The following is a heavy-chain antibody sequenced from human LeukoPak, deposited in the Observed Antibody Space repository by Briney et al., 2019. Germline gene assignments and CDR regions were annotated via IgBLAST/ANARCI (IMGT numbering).Heavy chain of an antibody. CDR2: IYYSGST. Sequence: NTSETLSLTCTVSGGSISSYYWSWIRQPPGKGLEWIGYIYYSGSTNYNPSLKSRVTISVDTFKNQFSLKLSSVTAADTAVYYCARGPGIAAAGWFDPWGQGTLVTVSS. D-gene: IGHD6-13*01. V-gene: IGHV4-59*01. CDR1: GGSISSYY. J-gene: IGHJ5*02. CDR3: ARGPGIAAAGWFDP.